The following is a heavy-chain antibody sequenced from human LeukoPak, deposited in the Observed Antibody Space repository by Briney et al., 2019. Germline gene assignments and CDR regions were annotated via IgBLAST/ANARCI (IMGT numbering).Heavy chain of an antibody. V-gene: IGHV3-49*04. CDR3: TRDASIAVAGEVAFDI. CDR1: GFTFGDYA. CDR2: IRSKAYGGTT. J-gene: IGHJ3*02. D-gene: IGHD6-19*01. Sequence: GRSLRLSCTASGFTFGDYAMSWVRQAPGKGLEWAGFIRSKAYGGTTEYAASVKGRFTISRDDSKSIAYLQMNSLKTEDTAVYYCTRDASIAVAGEVAFDIWGQGTMVTVSS.